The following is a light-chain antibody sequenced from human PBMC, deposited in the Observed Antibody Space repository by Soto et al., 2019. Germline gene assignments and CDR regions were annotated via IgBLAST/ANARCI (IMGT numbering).Light chain of an antibody. Sequence: PGESATLSCRTSQSVSSNSLAWHQQKPGQAPRLLMYAASSRAAGIPDRFSGSGSGTDFTLTISRLEPEDFAVYYCQQHGSWGITFGPGTKVDI. J-gene: IGKJ3*01. CDR1: QSVSSNS. CDR3: QQHGSWGIT. V-gene: IGKV3-20*01. CDR2: AAS.